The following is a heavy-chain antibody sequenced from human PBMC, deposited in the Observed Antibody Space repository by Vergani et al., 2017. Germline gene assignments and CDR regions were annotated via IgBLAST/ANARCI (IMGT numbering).Heavy chain of an antibody. Sequence: QVQLQESGPGLVRPSQTLSLTCTVSGGSISSGSYYWSWFRQPAGKGLEWIGRFYTGGGTSYNPSLKSRVTISVDTSTNQFSLQLSSLPAADTAVYYCARDPLYSTTWPFLLLDLDVWGQGTTVTVSS. V-gene: IGHV4-61*02. CDR1: GGSISSGSYY. CDR2: FYTGGGT. D-gene: IGHD6-13*01. CDR3: ARDPLYSTTWPFLLLDLDV. J-gene: IGHJ6*02.